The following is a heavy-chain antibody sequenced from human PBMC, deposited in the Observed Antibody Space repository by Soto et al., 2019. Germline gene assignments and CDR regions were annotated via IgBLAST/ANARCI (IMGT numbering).Heavy chain of an antibody. J-gene: IGHJ5*02. V-gene: IGHV2-26*01. CDR3: ARGVYCSGGSCYSWFDP. CDR2: IFSNDEK. D-gene: IGHD2-15*01. CDR1: GFSPSNARMG. Sequence: EACPSLVKPPETLPLTCPLSGFSPSNARMGVGWIRQPPGRALEWLAHIFSNDEKSYSTSLKSRLTISKDTSKSQVVLTMTNMDPVDTATYYCARGVYCSGGSCYSWFDPWGQGTLVTVSS.